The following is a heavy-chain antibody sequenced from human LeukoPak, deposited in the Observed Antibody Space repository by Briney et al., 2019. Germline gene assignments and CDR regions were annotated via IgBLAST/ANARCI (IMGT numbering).Heavy chain of an antibody. CDR3: ARVHRIAARSRYYFDY. CDR1: GGSFSGYY. J-gene: IGHJ4*02. D-gene: IGHD6-6*01. V-gene: IGHV4-34*01. CDR2: INHSGST. Sequence: SETLSLTCAVYGGSFSGYYWSWIRQPPGKGLEWIGEINHSGSTNYNPSLMSRVTISVDTSKNQFSLKLSSVTAADTAVYYCARVHRIAARSRYYFDYWGQGTLVTVSS.